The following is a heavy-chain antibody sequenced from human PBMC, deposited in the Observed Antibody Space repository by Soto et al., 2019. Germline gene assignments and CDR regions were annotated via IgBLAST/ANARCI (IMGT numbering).Heavy chain of an antibody. D-gene: IGHD5-12*01. CDR3: AKGISGYDGSWFDP. Sequence: QVQLVESGGGVVQPGRSLRLSCAASGFTFSSYGMHWVRQAPGKGLEWVAVISYDGSNKYYADSVKGRFTISRDNSKNTLYLQMNSLRAEDTAVYYCAKGISGYDGSWFDPWGQGTLVTVSS. CDR1: GFTFSSYG. J-gene: IGHJ5*02. CDR2: ISYDGSNK. V-gene: IGHV3-30*18.